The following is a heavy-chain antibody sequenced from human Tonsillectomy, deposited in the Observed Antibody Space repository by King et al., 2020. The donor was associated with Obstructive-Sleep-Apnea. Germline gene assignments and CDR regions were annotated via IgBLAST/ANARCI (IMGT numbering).Heavy chain of an antibody. Sequence: VKLVESGGGVVQPGTSVRLSCAASGFTFSTYALHWVRQAPGKGLEWVAGISNVGNNKEYADSVKGRFTITRDNSKNTLYLHMNSLRSADTALYYCARLRVAYNDLPLWGRGTLVTVSS. J-gene: IGHJ2*01. V-gene: IGHV3-30-3*01. CDR2: ISNVGNNK. D-gene: IGHD2-8*02. CDR1: GFTFSTYA. CDR3: ARLRVAYNDLPL.